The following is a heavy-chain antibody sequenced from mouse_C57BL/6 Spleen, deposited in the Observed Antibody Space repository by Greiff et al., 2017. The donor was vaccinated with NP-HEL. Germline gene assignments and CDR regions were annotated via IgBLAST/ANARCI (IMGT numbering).Heavy chain of an antibody. CDR1: GYTFTDYY. D-gene: IGHD1-1*01. Sequence: VHVKQSGPELVKPGASVKISCKASGYTFTDYYMNWVKQSHGKSLEWIGDINPNNGGTSYNQKFKGKATLTVDKSSSTAYMELRSLTSEDSAVYYCARTCITTVVALYYYAMDYWGQGTSVTVSS. CDR2: INPNNGGT. J-gene: IGHJ4*01. CDR3: ARTCITTVVALYYYAMDY. V-gene: IGHV1-26*01.